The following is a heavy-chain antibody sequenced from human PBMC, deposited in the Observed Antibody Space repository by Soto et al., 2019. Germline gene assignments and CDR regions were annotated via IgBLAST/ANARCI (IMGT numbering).Heavy chain of an antibody. CDR1: GGYISSYY. V-gene: IGHV4-59*01. Sequence: KPSETLSLTCTVSGGYISSYYWTWIRQPPGKGLEWIGYIYYSGSTNYNPSLKSRVTMSIDTSKNQFPLKLSSVTAADTAVYYCARAFGSTMPSLFWGQGTLVTVSS. D-gene: IGHD2-2*01. CDR2: IYYSGST. J-gene: IGHJ4*02. CDR3: ARAFGSTMPSLF.